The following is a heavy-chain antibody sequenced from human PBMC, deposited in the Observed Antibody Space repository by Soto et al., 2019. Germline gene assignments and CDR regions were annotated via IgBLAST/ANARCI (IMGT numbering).Heavy chain of an antibody. J-gene: IGHJ4*02. CDR1: GVSITTTSYY. CDR2: VYFSGTT. Sequence: ASETLSLTCTVSGVSITTTSYYWGWIRQPPGKGLEWIGSVYFSGTTYYNPSLKSRVTISVDTSKNHFSLRLSSVTAADTAIYYCARHGSYWGQGTLVTVSS. V-gene: IGHV4-39*01. CDR3: ARHGSY.